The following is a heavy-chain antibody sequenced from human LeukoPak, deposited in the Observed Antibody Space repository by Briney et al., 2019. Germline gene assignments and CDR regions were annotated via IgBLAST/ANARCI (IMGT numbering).Heavy chain of an antibody. J-gene: IGHJ5*02. CDR2: IYPGDSDT. Sequence: GESLKISCKGSGYSFTSYWIGWVRQMPGKGLEWMGIIYPGDSDTRYSPSFQGQVTISADKSISTAYLQWSSLKASDTAMYYCARQVEYTSSWYTYNYFDPWGQGTLVTVSS. CDR3: ARQVEYTSSWYTYNYFDP. V-gene: IGHV5-51*01. CDR1: GYSFTSYW. D-gene: IGHD6-13*01.